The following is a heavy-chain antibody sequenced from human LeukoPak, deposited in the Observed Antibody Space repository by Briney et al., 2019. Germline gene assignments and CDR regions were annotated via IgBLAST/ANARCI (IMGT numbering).Heavy chain of an antibody. J-gene: IGHJ4*02. CDR1: GFTFSSYW. CDR3: VRRGDNEIDY. Sequence: GGSLRLSCAASGFTFSSYWMSWVRQAPGKGLEWVANIKQDGSDKYYVDSVKGRFTISRDNAKNSLYLQMNSLKSEDTAVYYCVRRGDNEIDYWGQGTLVTVSS. CDR2: IKQDGSDK. V-gene: IGHV3-7*05. D-gene: IGHD2-21*02.